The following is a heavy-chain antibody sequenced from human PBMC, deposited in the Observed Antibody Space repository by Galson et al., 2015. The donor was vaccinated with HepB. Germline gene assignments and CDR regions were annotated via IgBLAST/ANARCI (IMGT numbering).Heavy chain of an antibody. V-gene: IGHV4-4*02. CDR3: TREGSAHADAFDI. CDR1: GDSISSRNW. D-gene: IGHD2-15*01. CDR2: IYNSGTT. Sequence: LSLTCAVSGDSISSRNWWSWVRQPPGKGLEWIGEIYNSGTTNYNPSLKSRVTISIDKSKNDFSLKLNSVTAADTAVYYCTREGSAHADAFDIWGQGTMVIVSS. J-gene: IGHJ3*02.